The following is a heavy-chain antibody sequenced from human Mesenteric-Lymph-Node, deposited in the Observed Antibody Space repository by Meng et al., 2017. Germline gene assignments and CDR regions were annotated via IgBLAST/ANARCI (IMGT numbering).Heavy chain of an antibody. CDR3: ARRGPSGNFSP. J-gene: IGHJ5*02. V-gene: IGHV4-34*01. CDR2: IDHRGNT. D-gene: IGHD3-10*01. CDR1: GGSLRDYY. Sequence: QVQLQQWGAGLLKPSETLSRSCAVYGGSLRDYYWTWIRHPPGKGLEWIGEIDHRGNTKYNPSLKSRVTISLDTSKKQFSLKVSSVTAADSAVYYCARRGPSGNFSPWSQGALVTVSS.